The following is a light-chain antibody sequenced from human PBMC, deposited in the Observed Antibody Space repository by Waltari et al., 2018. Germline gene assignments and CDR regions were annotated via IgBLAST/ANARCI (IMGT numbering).Light chain of an antibody. CDR3: QKYGTLPAT. J-gene: IGKJ1*01. Sequence: EIVLTQSPGTLSLSPGERATLSCRASQGVSRTLAWYQQKPGQAPRLLIYDASTWATGIPARFRGSGSGTDFSLTISRLEPEDFAVYYCQKYGTLPATFGQGTKVQIK. CDR1: QGVSRT. CDR2: DAS. V-gene: IGKV3-20*01.